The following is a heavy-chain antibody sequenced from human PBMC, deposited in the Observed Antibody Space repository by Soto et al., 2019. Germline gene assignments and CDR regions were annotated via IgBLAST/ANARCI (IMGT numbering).Heavy chain of an antibody. V-gene: IGHV4-34*01. Sequence: PSETLSLTCAVYGRSFSGYDRSWIRQPPGKGLEWIGEINHSGSTNYNPSLKSRVTISVDTSKNQFSLKLSSVTAADTAVYYCARGCSSTSCYAPYNYWGQGTLVTVS. CDR3: ARGCSSTSCYAPYNY. CDR2: INHSGST. D-gene: IGHD2-2*01. CDR1: GRSFSGYD. J-gene: IGHJ4*02.